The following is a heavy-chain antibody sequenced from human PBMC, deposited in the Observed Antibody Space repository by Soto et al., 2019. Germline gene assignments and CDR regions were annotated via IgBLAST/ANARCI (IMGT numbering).Heavy chain of an antibody. V-gene: IGHV3-7*03. CDR2: IKQDGSEK. D-gene: IGHD2-21*01. J-gene: IGHJ6*02. CDR3: ARDRYSYGMDV. CDR1: GFTFSSYW. Sequence: EVQLVESGGGLVQPGGSLRLSCAASGFTFSSYWMSWVRQAPGKGLEWVANIKQDGSEKYYMDSVKGRFTISRDNAKNSLYLQMNSMRAEDTAVYYCARDRYSYGMDVWGQGTTVTVSS.